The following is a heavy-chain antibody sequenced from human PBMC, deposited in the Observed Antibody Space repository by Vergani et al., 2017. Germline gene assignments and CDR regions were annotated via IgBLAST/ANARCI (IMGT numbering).Heavy chain of an antibody. CDR2: IKQDGSEK. J-gene: IGHJ6*03. Sequence: EVQLVESGGGLVQPGGSLRLSCAASGFTFSSYWMSWVRQAPGKGLEWVANIKQDGSEKYYVDSVKGRFTISRDNAKNSLYLQMNSLRAEDTAVYYCARDRGAAAGEGLYYYYYMDVWGKGTTVTVSS. CDR1: GFTFSSYW. D-gene: IGHD6-13*01. CDR3: ARDRGAAAGEGLYYYYYMDV. V-gene: IGHV3-7*01.